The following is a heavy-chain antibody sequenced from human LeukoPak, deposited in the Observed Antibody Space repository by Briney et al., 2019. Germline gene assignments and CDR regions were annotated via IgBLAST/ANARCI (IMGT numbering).Heavy chain of an antibody. Sequence: PGGSLKLSCAASGFIFSGSAMHWVRQASGKGLEWVGRIRSKANGYATAYAASVKGRFTISRDDSKNTAYLQMNSLKTEDTAVYYCTRYYYDSSGYYYLFDYWGQGTLVTVSS. CDR3: TRYYYDSSGYYYLFDY. J-gene: IGHJ4*02. CDR1: GFIFSGSA. CDR2: IRSKANGYAT. V-gene: IGHV3-73*01. D-gene: IGHD3-22*01.